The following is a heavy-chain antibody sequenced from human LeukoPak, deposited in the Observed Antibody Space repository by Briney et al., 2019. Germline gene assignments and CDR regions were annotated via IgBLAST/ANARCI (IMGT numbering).Heavy chain of an antibody. Sequence: SETLSLTCTVSGGSISSYYWSWIRQPPGKGLEWIGSIYHSGSTYYNPSLKSRVTISVDTSKNQFSLKLSSVTAADTAVYYCAGRRRVVIVNRNWFDPWGQGTLVTVSS. J-gene: IGHJ5*02. CDR1: GGSISSYY. CDR3: AGRRRVVIVNRNWFDP. V-gene: IGHV4-59*08. D-gene: IGHD3-3*01. CDR2: IYHSGST.